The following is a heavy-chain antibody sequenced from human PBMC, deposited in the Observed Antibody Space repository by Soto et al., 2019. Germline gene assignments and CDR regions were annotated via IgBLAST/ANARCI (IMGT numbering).Heavy chain of an antibody. J-gene: IGHJ4*02. CDR3: ARILHGEHCDY. D-gene: IGHD4-17*01. CDR2: IFSNDEK. Sequence: QVTLKESGPVLVKPTETLTLTCTVSGFSLSNARMGVSWIRQPPGKALEWLAHIFSNDEKSYSTSLKSGLTIPTATSKTQVVLTMTNMDPVDTATYYCARILHGEHCDYWGQGTLVTVSS. V-gene: IGHV2-26*01. CDR1: GFSLSNARMG.